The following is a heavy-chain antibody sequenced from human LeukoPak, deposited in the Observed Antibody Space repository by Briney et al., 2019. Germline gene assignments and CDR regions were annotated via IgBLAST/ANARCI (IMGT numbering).Heavy chain of an antibody. CDR1: GGSISSGDYY. CDR2: IYYSGST. Sequence: SETLSLTCTVSGGSISSGDYYWSWIRQPPGKGLEWIGYIYYSGSTYYNPSLKSRVTISVDTSKNQFSLKLSSVTAADTAVYYCARLLRPRYGSGGGGYFDYWGQGTLVTVSS. J-gene: IGHJ4*02. CDR3: ARLLRPRYGSGGGGYFDY. V-gene: IGHV4-30-4*08. D-gene: IGHD3-10*01.